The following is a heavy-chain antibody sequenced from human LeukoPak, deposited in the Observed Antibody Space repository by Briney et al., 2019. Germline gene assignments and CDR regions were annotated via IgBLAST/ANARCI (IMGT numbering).Heavy chain of an antibody. V-gene: IGHV3-30*18. J-gene: IGHJ5*02. Sequence: PGGSLRLSCAASGFTFSSYGMHWVRQAPGKGLEWVAVISYDGSNKYYADSVKGRFTISRDNSKNTLYLQMNSLRAEDTAVYYCAKNGGLLLWFGELCSWGQGTLVTVSS. D-gene: IGHD3-10*01. CDR1: GFTFSSYG. CDR3: AKNGGLLLWFGELCS. CDR2: ISYDGSNK.